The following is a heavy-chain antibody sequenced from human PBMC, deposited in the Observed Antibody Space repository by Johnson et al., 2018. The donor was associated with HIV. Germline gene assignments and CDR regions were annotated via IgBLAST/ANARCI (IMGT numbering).Heavy chain of an antibody. Sequence: VQLVESGGGLVQPGGSLRLSCAASGFTVSSDYMNWVRQAPGKGLEWVANINQNGSEKSYVDSVKGRFTISRDIAKNTLYLQMNSLRAEDTAVYYCARDGRGLDAFDIWGQGTVVTVSS. CDR1: GFTVSSDY. D-gene: IGHD3/OR15-3a*01. CDR2: INQNGSEK. V-gene: IGHV3-7*01. CDR3: ARDGRGLDAFDI. J-gene: IGHJ3*02.